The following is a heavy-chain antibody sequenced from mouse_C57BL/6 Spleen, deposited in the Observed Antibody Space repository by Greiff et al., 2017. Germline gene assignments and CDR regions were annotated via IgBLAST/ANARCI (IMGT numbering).Heavy chain of an antibody. Sequence: EVKLMESGPELVKPGASVKIPCKASGYTFTDYNMDWVKQSHGKSLEWIGDINPNNGGTIYNQKFKGKATLTVDKSSSTAYMGLRSLTSEDTAVYYCARGYYYGSSLFAYWGQGTLVTVSA. CDR3: ARGYYYGSSLFAY. J-gene: IGHJ3*01. D-gene: IGHD1-1*01. V-gene: IGHV1-18*01. CDR2: INPNNGGT. CDR1: GYTFTDYN.